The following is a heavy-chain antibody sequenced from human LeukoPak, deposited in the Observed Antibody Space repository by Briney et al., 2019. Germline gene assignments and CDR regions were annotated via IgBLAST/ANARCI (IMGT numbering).Heavy chain of an antibody. D-gene: IGHD1-26*01. CDR3: ARTVGATLALDY. CDR1: GYTFTSYY. J-gene: IGHJ4*02. CDR2: INPSGGST. Sequence: ASVKVSCKASGYTFTSYYMHWVRQAPGQGLEWMGIINPSGGSTSYAQKFQARVTMTRDTSTSTVYMELSSLRSEDTAMYYCARTVGATLALDYWGQGTLVTVSS. V-gene: IGHV1-46*01.